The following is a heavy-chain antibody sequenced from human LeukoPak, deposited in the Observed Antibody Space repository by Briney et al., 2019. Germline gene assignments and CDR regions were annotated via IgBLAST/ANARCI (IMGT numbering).Heavy chain of an antibody. CDR3: ARDSGYYDFWSGYFLSATPGGGFDP. J-gene: IGHJ5*02. CDR1: GGSFSGYY. Sequence: SETLSLTCAVYGGSFSGYYWSWLRQPPGKGLEWIGSISHSGSTYYNPSLKSRVTISVDTSKNQFSLNLSSVTAADTAVYYCARDSGYYDFWSGYFLSATPGGGFDPWGQGTLVTVSS. D-gene: IGHD3-3*01. CDR2: ISHSGST. V-gene: IGHV4-34*11.